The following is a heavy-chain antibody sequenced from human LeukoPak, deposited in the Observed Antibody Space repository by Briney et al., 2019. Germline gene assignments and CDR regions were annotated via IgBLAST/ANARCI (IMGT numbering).Heavy chain of an antibody. D-gene: IGHD2-2*01. V-gene: IGHV3-21*01. Sequence: GGSLRLSCAASGFTFSSYIMNWVRQAPGKGLEWVSSISSSSNYIYYADSVKGRFTISRDNSKNTLYLQMNSLRAEDTAVYYCAKSTPGDIVVVPAEAYMDVWGKGTTVTVSS. CDR2: ISSSSNYI. CDR3: AKSTPGDIVVVPAEAYMDV. J-gene: IGHJ6*03. CDR1: GFTFSSYI.